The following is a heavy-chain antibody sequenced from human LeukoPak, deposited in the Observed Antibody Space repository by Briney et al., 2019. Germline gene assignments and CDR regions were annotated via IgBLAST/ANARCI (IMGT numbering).Heavy chain of an antibody. D-gene: IGHD4-17*01. J-gene: IGHJ4*02. Sequence: PSETLSLTCTVSGGSISSYYWSWIRQPPGKGLEWIGYIYYSGSTNYNPSLKSRVTMSVDTSKNQFSLKLSSVTAADTAVYYCARAHGDYEGGFDYWGQGTLVTVSS. CDR1: GGSISSYY. V-gene: IGHV4-59*12. CDR3: ARAHGDYEGGFDY. CDR2: IYYSGST.